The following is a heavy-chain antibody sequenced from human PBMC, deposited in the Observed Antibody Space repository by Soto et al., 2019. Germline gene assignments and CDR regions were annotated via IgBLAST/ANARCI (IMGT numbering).Heavy chain of an antibody. CDR1: GFSLSTSGVG. CDR2: IYWSGDE. J-gene: IGHJ3*02. D-gene: IGHD1-1*01. V-gene: IGHV2-5*01. Sequence: SGPTLVNPTQTLTLTCSFSGFSLSTSGVGVGWIRQSPGKALEWLALIYWSGDEHYRPSLKSRLSITKDTSKNHVVLIMTDMDPVDTATYYCARGSATLPVSAFDIWGQATMVTVSS. CDR3: ARGSATLPVSAFDI.